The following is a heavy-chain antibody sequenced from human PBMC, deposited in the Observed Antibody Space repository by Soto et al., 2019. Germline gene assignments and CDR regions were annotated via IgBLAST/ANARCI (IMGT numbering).Heavy chain of an antibody. CDR2: IYYSGST. CDR1: GGSISSGGYY. V-gene: IGHV4-31*03. CDR3: ARGKDSGYDFGQDY. Sequence: SETLSLTCTVSGGSISSGGYYWSWIRQHPGKGLEWIGYIYYSGSTYYNPSLKSRVTISVDTSKNQFSLKLSSVTAADTAVYYCARGKDSGYDFGQDYWGQGTLVTVSS. D-gene: IGHD5-12*01. J-gene: IGHJ4*02.